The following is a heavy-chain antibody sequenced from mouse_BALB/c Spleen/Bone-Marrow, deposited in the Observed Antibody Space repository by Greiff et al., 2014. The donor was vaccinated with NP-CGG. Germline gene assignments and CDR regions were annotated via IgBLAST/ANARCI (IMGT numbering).Heavy chain of an antibody. CDR2: IDPANGNT. CDR1: GFNIKDIY. D-gene: IGHD1-1*01. J-gene: IGHJ1*01. Sequence: VQLQQSGAELVKPGASVKLSCTASGFNIKDIYMHWVKQRPEQGLEWIGRIDPANGNTKYDPKFQGKATITADTSSNTAYLQLSSLTSEDTAVYYCARYDYGWYFYVWGAGTTVTVSS. V-gene: IGHV14-3*02. CDR3: ARYDYGWYFYV.